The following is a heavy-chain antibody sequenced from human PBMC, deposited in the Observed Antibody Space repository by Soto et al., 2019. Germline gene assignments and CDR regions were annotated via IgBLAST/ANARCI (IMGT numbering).Heavy chain of an antibody. J-gene: IGHJ5*02. CDR2: IYYSGST. V-gene: IGHV4-59*01. CDR3: AIIEGEYGSNDWLDP. Sequence: SETLSLTCTVSGGSITRYYWSWIRQSPGKGLEWIGHIYYSGSTKYNSSLKSRVMISIDTSKNQFSLRLTSVTSADTGMYYCAIIEGEYGSNDWLDPWGQGALVTVSS. CDR1: GGSITRYY. D-gene: IGHD4-17*01.